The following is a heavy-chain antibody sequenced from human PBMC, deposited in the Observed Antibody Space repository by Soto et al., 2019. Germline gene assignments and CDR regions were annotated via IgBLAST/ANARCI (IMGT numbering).Heavy chain of an antibody. CDR3: ARDYGADGGAFDI. CDR2: IYYSGST. CDR1: GGSISSGGYY. V-gene: IGHV4-31*03. J-gene: IGHJ3*02. Sequence: QVQLQESGPGLVKPSQTLSLTCTVSGGSISSGGYYWSWIRQHPGKGLEWIGYIYYSGSTYYNPSLKSRVTISVDTSKNQFSRKLSSVTAADTSGYYCARDYGADGGAFDIWGQGTMVTVSS. D-gene: IGHD4-17*01.